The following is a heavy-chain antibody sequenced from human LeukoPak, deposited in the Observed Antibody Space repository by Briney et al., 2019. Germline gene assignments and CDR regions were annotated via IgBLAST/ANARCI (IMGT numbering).Heavy chain of an antibody. D-gene: IGHD6-13*01. CDR3: AKVGGILRAFDI. Sequence: GRSLRLSCAASGFTFDDYAMHWVRQAPGKGLEWVSGISWNSGSIGYADSVKGRFTISRDNAKNSLYLQMNSLRAEDTALNYCAKVGGILRAFDIWGQGTMVTVSS. J-gene: IGHJ3*02. CDR1: GFTFDDYA. V-gene: IGHV3-9*01. CDR2: ISWNSGSI.